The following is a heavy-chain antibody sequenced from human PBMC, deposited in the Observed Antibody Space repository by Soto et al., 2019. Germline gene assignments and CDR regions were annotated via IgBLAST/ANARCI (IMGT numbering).Heavy chain of an antibody. Sequence: QVQLVESGGGVVQPGRSLRLSCAASGFTFSSYGMHWVRQAPGKGLEWVAVISYDGSNKYYADSVKGRFTISRDNSKNTLYLQMNSLRAEDTAVYYCAKIFTVTTGIDPWGQGTLVTVSS. CDR1: GFTFSSYG. V-gene: IGHV3-30*18. CDR2: ISYDGSNK. D-gene: IGHD4-17*01. CDR3: AKIFTVTTGIDP. J-gene: IGHJ5*02.